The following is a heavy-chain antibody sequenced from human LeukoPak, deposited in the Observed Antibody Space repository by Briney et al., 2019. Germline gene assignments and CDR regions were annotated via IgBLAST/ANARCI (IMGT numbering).Heavy chain of an antibody. CDR3: ARGGWYGRYFDY. D-gene: IGHD6-19*01. CDR1: GGSISSYY. V-gene: IGHV4-59*08. CDR2: IYYSGST. J-gene: IGHJ4*02. Sequence: PSETLSLTCTVSGGSISSYYWSWIRQPPGKGLEWIGYIYYSGSTNYNPSLKSRVTISVDTSKNQFSLKLSSVTAADTAVCYCARGGWYGRYFDYWGQGTLVTVSS.